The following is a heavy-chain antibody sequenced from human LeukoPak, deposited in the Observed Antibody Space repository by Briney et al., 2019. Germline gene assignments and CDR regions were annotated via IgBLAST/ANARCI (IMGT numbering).Heavy chain of an antibody. CDR1: GFTFSSYG. Sequence: GGSLRLSCEASGFTFSSYGMHGVRKPPGKGLEWVAVISYDGSNKYYADSVKGRFAISRDNSKNTLYLQMNSLRAEDTAVYYCAIYSPLDYWGQGTLVTVSS. J-gene: IGHJ4*02. CDR2: ISYDGSNK. V-gene: IGHV3-30*03. D-gene: IGHD4-11*01. CDR3: AIYSPLDY.